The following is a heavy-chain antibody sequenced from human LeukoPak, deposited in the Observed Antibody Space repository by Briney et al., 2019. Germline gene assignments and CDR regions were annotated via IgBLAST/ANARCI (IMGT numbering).Heavy chain of an antibody. V-gene: IGHV3-74*01. J-gene: IGHJ4*02. CDR2: INTDGSYT. D-gene: IGHD2-15*01. CDR3: SRSFGGQSDY. Sequence: GGSLRLSCAPSGFTLSSYWMHWVRHAPGKGLVWVSRINTDGSYTNYADSVKGRFTISRDNAKNTLYLQMNSLRADDTAVYYCSRSFGGQSDYWGQGTLVTVSS. CDR1: GFTLSSYW.